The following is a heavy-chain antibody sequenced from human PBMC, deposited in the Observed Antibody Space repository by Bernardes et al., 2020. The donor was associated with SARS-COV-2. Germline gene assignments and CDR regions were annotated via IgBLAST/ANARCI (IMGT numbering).Heavy chain of an antibody. Sequence: GGSLRLSCAASGLTFSDYYMSWIRQAPGKGLEWVSYISSSSSYTNYADSVKGRFTISRDNAKNSLYLQMNSLRAEDTAVYYCARFWGAADCSSTSCYLSNWFDPWGQGTLVTVSS. CDR3: ARFWGAADCSSTSCYLSNWFDP. V-gene: IGHV3-11*03. CDR2: ISSSSSYT. D-gene: IGHD2-2*01. J-gene: IGHJ5*02. CDR1: GLTFSDYY.